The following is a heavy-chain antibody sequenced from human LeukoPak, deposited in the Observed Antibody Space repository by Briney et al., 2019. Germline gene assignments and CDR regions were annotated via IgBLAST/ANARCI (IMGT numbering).Heavy chain of an antibody. V-gene: IGHV4-59*01. D-gene: IGHD2-21*02. Sequence: SETLSLTCTVSGVSIRSYHLSWIRQPPGKGLEWTGYIYYGGSTNYNPSLKSRVTMSVDTSKNQVSLKLTSVTAADTAVYYCARQCGGDCYNVFDLWGQGTMVTVSS. J-gene: IGHJ3*01. CDR1: GVSIRSYH. CDR2: IYYGGST. CDR3: ARQCGGDCYNVFDL.